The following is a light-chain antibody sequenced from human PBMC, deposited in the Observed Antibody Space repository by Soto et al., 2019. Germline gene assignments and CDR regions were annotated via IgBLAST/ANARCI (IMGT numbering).Light chain of an antibody. CDR2: AAS. CDR3: QQSYSTPG. J-gene: IGKJ4*01. Sequence: DIQMTQSPSSLSASVGDRVTITCRASQSISSYLNWYQQKPGKAPKLLIYAASSLQSGVPSRFSGSGSGTDFTLTISSLQPADFATYYCQQSYSTPGFGGGTKVEIK. V-gene: IGKV1-39*01. CDR1: QSISSY.